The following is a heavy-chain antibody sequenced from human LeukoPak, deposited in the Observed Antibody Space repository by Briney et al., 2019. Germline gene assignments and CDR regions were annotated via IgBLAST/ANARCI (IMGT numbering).Heavy chain of an antibody. Sequence: GGSLRLSCGVSGFTFSSYWMSWVRQAPGKGLEWVANIKQDGSEKYYVDSVKGRFTISRDNAKKSVYLHMSSLRAEDTALYYCARLSAYYYGSYFYYYMDVWGKGTTVTVSS. CDR3: ARLSAYYYGSYFYYYMDV. CDR2: IKQDGSEK. J-gene: IGHJ6*03. CDR1: GFTFSSYW. D-gene: IGHD3-10*01. V-gene: IGHV3-7*01.